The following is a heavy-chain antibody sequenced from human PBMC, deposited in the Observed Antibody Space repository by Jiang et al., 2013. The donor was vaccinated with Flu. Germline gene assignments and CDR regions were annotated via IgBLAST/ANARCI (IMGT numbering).Heavy chain of an antibody. Sequence: VQLVESGGGLVRPGGSLRLSCAASGFTFNDYYMAWIRRAPEKGLEWVSYASASGDTTFHSDSVKGRFIMSRDNSKRSLSLQMNSLKPDDTAIYYCVRVGRFNWIKGERNDALDV. CDR1: GFTFNDYY. CDR2: ASASGDTT. CDR3: VRVGRFNWIKGERNDALDV. J-gene: IGHJ3*01. D-gene: IGHD1-1*01. V-gene: IGHV3-11*01.